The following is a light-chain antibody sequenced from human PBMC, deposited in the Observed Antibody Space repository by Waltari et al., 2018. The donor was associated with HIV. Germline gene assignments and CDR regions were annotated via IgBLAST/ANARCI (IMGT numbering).Light chain of an antibody. CDR3: QVWDSSRDRVV. CDR1: NIGSKS. V-gene: IGLV3-21*02. Sequence: SYVLTQPPSVSVAPGQTARLTCGGNNIGSKSMYWYQQMPGQAPVLVVYADDDRPSGIPERFSGSNSGNTATLSISRVEAGDEADYYCQVWDSSRDRVVFGGGTKLTVL. J-gene: IGLJ2*01. CDR2: ADD.